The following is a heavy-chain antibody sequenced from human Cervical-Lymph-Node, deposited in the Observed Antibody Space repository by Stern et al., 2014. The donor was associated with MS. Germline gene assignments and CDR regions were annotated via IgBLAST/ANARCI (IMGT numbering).Heavy chain of an antibody. Sequence: QLVQSGPGLVKPSETLSLTCTVSGGSISSSSYYWGWFRQPPGKGLEWIGGIYYSGSTYYNPSLKSRVPISVDTSKTQLALHLSSVPAADTAVYYCARQELRYCGGDCYRYWFDPWGQGTLVTVSS. CDR1: GGSISSSSYY. J-gene: IGHJ5*02. V-gene: IGHV4-39*01. CDR2: IYYSGST. D-gene: IGHD2-21*02. CDR3: ARQELRYCGGDCYRYWFDP.